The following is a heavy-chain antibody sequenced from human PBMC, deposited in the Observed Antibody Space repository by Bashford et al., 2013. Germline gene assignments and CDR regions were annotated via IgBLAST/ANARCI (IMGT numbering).Heavy chain of an antibody. CDR3: ARDQFVCAWYYY. Sequence: SETLSLTCTVSGGSIRSSGSYWTWIRQQPGKGLEWLGYTHYSGSAHYNPSLQSRITISVDTSKNQFSLKLNSVTAADTAVYYCARDQFVCAWYYYWGQGTLVTVSS. CDR2: THYSGSA. D-gene: IGHD6-19*01. J-gene: IGHJ4*02. V-gene: IGHV4-31*03. CDR1: GGSIRSSGSY.